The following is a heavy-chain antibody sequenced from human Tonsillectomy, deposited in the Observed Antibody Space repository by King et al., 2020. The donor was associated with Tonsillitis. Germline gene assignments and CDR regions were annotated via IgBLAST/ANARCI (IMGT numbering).Heavy chain of an antibody. CDR2: INPNSGDT. CDR3: ATNAIESDTSAYRDFRH. V-gene: IGHV1-2*02. Sequence: QLVQSGAELRKPGASVTVSCRTSGDTFTGHFVHWVRQAPGQGLEWMGWINPNSGDTHYAPSFQGRVTLSGDVSITTAYMGLSSLRPDDTAVYYCATNAIESDTSAYRDFRHWGQGTLVTVSS. CDR1: GDTFTGHF. J-gene: IGHJ1*01. D-gene: IGHD3-22*01.